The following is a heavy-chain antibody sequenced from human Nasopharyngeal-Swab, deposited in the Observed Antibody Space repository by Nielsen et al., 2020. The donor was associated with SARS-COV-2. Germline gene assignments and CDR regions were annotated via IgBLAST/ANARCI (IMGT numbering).Heavy chain of an antibody. D-gene: IGHD3-16*02. CDR3: ARDKGMRDYVWGSYRSSYYYYYGMDV. V-gene: IGHV3-7*01. CDR1: GFTFSRYW. J-gene: IGHJ6*02. CDR2: IKQDGSEK. Sequence: GGSLRLSCAGSGFTFSRYWMSWVRQAPGKGLEWVANIKQDGSEKYYEDSVKGRFTISRDNAKNSLYLQMNSLRAEDTAVYCCARDKGMRDYVWGSYRSSYYYYYGMDVWGQGTTVTVSS.